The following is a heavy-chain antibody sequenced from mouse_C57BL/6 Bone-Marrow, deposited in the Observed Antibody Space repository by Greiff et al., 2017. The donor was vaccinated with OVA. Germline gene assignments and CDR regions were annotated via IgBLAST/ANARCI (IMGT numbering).Heavy chain of an antibody. J-gene: IGHJ3*01. V-gene: IGHV1-64*01. CDR1: GYTFTSYW. D-gene: IGHD1-1*01. Sequence: QVQLQQPGAELVKPGASVKLSCKASGYTFTSYWMHWVKQRPGQGLEWIGMIHPNSGSTNYNEKFKSKATLTVDKSSSTAYMQLSSLTSEDSAVYDCAREGGYYGSSSFAYWGQGTLVTVSA. CDR3: AREGGYYGSSSFAY. CDR2: IHPNSGST.